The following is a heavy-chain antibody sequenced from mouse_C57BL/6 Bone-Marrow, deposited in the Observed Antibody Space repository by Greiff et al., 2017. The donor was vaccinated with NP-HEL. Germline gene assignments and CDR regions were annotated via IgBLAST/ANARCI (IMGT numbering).Heavy chain of an antibody. D-gene: IGHD4-1*01. J-gene: IGHJ3*01. Sequence: EVQGVESGGGLVQPGGSLKLSCAASGFTFSDYYMYWVRRTPEKRLEWVAYISNGGGSTYYPDTVKGRFTISRDNAKNTLYLQMSRLKAEDTAMYYCARRAGTWFAYWGQGTLVTVSA. V-gene: IGHV5-12*01. CDR3: ARRAGTWFAY. CDR2: ISNGGGST. CDR1: GFTFSDYY.